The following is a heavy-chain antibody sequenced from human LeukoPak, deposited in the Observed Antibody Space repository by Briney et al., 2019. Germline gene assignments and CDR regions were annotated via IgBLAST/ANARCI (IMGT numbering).Heavy chain of an antibody. CDR2: IDGDGGDT. D-gene: IGHD2-2*01. CDR3: ALDPQYDFDY. J-gene: IGHJ4*02. V-gene: IGHV3-23*01. Sequence: GGSLRLSCAASGFTFSNYGMTWVRQAPGKGLEWVSTIDGDGGDTHYADSVKGRFTISRDNFKNTLYLQMNSLRAEDTAVCYCALDPQYDFDYWGQGTLVTVPS. CDR1: GFTFSNYG.